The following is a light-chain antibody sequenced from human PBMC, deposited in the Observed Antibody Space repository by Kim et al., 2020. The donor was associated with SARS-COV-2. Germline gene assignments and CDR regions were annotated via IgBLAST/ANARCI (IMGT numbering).Light chain of an antibody. CDR3: QRYGSTIT. CDR1: QSVSSSY. V-gene: IGKV3-20*01. CDR2: GAS. J-gene: IGKJ5*01. Sequence: EIVLTQSPGTLSLSPGERATLSCRASQSVSSSYSAWYQQKPGQAPRLLIYGASSRATGIPDRFSGSGSGTDFTLTISRLEPEDFAVYYGQRYGSTITLGQGRRRESK.